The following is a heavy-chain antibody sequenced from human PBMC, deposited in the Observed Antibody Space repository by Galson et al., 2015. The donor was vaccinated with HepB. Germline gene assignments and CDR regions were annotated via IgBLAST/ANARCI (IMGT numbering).Heavy chain of an antibody. V-gene: IGHV1-3*01. Sequence: SVKVSCKASGYTFTNYFVHWVRQAPGQRLEWVGWIADGNSNTKYSQKFQGRVSITKDTSASTAYMELSSLRPEDTAVYYCARRAFGNYGYDYWGQGTLVTVSS. J-gene: IGHJ4*02. CDR3: ARRAFGNYGYDY. D-gene: IGHD5-18*01. CDR2: IADGNSNT. CDR1: GYTFTNYF.